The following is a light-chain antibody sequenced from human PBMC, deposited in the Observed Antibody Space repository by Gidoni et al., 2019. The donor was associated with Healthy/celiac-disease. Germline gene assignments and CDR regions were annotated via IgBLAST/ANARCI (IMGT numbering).Light chain of an antibody. Sequence: DIQMTQSPSSLSASVGDRVTITCRASQSISSYVNWYQQKPGKAPKLLIYAASSLQRGVPSRFRGSGSGTDFTLTISSLQPEDFATYSCQQSYSTPRTFXQXTKVDIK. CDR1: QSISSY. CDR2: AAS. J-gene: IGKJ1*01. V-gene: IGKV1-39*01. CDR3: QQSYSTPRT.